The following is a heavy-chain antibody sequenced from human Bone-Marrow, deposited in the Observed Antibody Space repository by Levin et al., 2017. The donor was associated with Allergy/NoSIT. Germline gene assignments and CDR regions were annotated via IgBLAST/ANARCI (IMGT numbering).Heavy chain of an antibody. V-gene: IGHV1-2*02. J-gene: IGHJ6*02. CDR2: INPNNDDT. Sequence: ASVKVSCKASGYTFTDYYMHWVRQAPGQGLEWMGWINPNNDDTNYAQNLQGRVTMTTDTSIGTVYMELSGLRSDDTAVYYCARDIPRSNYGMGVWGQGTTVTVSS. CDR3: ARDIPRSNYGMGV. CDR1: GYTFTDYY.